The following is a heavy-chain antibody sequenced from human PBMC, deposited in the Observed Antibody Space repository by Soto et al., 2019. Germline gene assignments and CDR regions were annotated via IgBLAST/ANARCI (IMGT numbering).Heavy chain of an antibody. CDR2: INPDSGGT. Sequence: SLPVSFTASRYTFTDYYLHRVRRAPRQGPEWMGWINPDSGGTYYAQKFQGRVTMTRDTSINTAYIELRGLRSEETAVYYWARDKESVRHNCFDPWGQGTLVTVYS. CDR1: RYTFTDYY. CDR3: ARDKESVRHNCFDP. D-gene: IGHD3-10*01. V-gene: IGHV1-2*02. J-gene: IGHJ5*02.